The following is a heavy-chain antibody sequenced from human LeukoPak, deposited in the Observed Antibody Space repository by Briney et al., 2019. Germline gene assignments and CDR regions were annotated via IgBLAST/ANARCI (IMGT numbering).Heavy chain of an antibody. CDR3: ATLAGSRSYYFDY. CDR1: GFSFSSYW. J-gene: IGHJ4*02. CDR2: IKQDGTEK. Sequence: GGSLRLSCAASGFSFSSYWMTWVRQAPGKGLEWVANIKQDGTEKYSVDSVKGRFTISRDNAKNSLYLQMNSVRAEDTAVYYCATLAGSRSYYFDYWGQGTLVTVSS. D-gene: IGHD6-19*01. V-gene: IGHV3-7*01.